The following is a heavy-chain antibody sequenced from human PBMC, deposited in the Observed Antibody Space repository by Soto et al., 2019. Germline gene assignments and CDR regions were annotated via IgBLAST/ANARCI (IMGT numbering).Heavy chain of an antibody. CDR1: GGSFSGYY. D-gene: IGHD2-2*01. V-gene: IGHV4-34*01. CDR3: ARSKNRNWSRTRRYREHAFDI. CDR2: INHSGST. Sequence: QVQLQQWGAGLLKPSETLSLTCAVYGGSFSGYYWSWIRQPPGKGLEWIGEINHSGSTNYNPFLKSPSHQTGDPSQEPFSLEPSSVTGPDTAVLYCARSKNRNWSRTRRYREHAFDIRGPGTMVTLSS. J-gene: IGHJ3*02.